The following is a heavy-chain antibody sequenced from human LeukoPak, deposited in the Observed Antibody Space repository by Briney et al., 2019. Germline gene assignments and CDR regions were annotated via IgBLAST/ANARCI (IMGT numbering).Heavy chain of an antibody. CDR1: GFTFSTYA. V-gene: IGHV3-23*01. CDR2: ISGSGANT. CDR3: AKGGGGNWFDP. D-gene: IGHD2-15*01. J-gene: IGHJ5*02. Sequence: GGSLRLSCAASGFTFSTYAMSWVRQAPGKGLEWVSTISGSGANTYYADSVRGRFTISRDNSKNTLYLHMNSLRAEDTAVYYCAKGGGGNWFDPWGQGTLVTVSS.